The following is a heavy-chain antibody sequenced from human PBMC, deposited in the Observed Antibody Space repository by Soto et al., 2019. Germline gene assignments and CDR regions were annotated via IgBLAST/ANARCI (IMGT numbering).Heavy chain of an antibody. CDR3: ARTFDTITYYFDY. D-gene: IGHD3-9*01. V-gene: IGHV3-30-3*01. Sequence: GSLRLSRAASEXTFSSYAMHWIRQAPGKGLEWVAVISFDGNIIKYADSVNCRFIISRDNSNNTLYLQMNSLRGEDTAVYYCARTFDTITYYFDYWGQGTLVTVSS. J-gene: IGHJ4*02. CDR2: ISFDGNII. CDR1: EXTFSSYA.